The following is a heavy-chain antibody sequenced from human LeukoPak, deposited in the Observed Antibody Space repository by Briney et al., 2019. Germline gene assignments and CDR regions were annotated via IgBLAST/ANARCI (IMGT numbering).Heavy chain of an antibody. V-gene: IGHV4-4*07. J-gene: IGHJ3*02. D-gene: IGHD1-26*01. CDR3: ARAEWELDDAFDI. CDR1: GASISKFY. Sequence: PSETLSLICSISGASISKFYWNWIRQPAGKGLEWIGRIYTSGSTNYNPSLKSRLTISVDTSKNQFSLKLSSVTAADTAVYYCARAEWELDDAFDIWGQGTMVTVSS. CDR2: IYTSGST.